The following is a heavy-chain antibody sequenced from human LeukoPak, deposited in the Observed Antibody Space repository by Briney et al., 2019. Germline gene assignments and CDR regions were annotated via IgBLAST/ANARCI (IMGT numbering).Heavy chain of an antibody. D-gene: IGHD2-15*01. CDR3: ARDFAQYCSGSSCYSDGFDY. CDR1: GGSFSGYY. Sequence: SETLSLTCAVYGGSFSGYYWSWIRQPPGKGLEWIGEINHSGSTNYNPSLKSRVTISVDTSKNQFSLKLSSVTAADTAVYYCARDFAQYCSGSSCYSDGFDYWGQGTLVTVSS. V-gene: IGHV4-34*01. J-gene: IGHJ4*02. CDR2: INHSGST.